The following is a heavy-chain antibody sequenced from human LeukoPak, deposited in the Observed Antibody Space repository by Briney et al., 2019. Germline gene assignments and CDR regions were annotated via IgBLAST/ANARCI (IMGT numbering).Heavy chain of an antibody. CDR3: ARDRSPDAFDI. CDR2: IYTSGST. J-gene: IGHJ3*02. Sequence: SETLSLTCTVSGVSISSYYWSWIRQPAGKGLEWIGRIYTSGSTNYNPSLKSRVTISVDTSKDQFSLKLSSVTAADTAVYYCARDRSPDAFDIWGQGTMVTVSS. CDR1: GVSISSYY. V-gene: IGHV4-4*07.